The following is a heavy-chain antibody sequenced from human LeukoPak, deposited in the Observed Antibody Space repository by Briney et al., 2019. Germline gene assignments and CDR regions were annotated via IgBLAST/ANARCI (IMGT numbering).Heavy chain of an antibody. Sequence: ASVKVSCKASGGTFSSYDINWVRQATGQGLEWMGWMNPNSGNTGYAQKFQGRVTMTRNTSISTAYMELSSLRSEDTAVYYCARGRGSGSYYSIRHYYYMDVWGKGTTVTISS. V-gene: IGHV1-8*02. D-gene: IGHD1-26*01. CDR3: ARGRGSGSYYSIRHYYYMDV. CDR1: GGTFSSYD. CDR2: MNPNSGNT. J-gene: IGHJ6*03.